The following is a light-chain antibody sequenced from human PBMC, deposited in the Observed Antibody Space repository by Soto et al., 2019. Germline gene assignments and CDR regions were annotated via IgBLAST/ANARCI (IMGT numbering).Light chain of an antibody. CDR2: DVS. Sequence: QSSLTQPPSVSGSPGQSVAISCTGTSSDVGSSNGVSWYQQPPGTAPKLMIYDVSNRPSGVPDRFSGSKSGNTASLTISGLQAEDEADYYCSSYTSSSTYVFGSGTKVTVL. J-gene: IGLJ1*01. CDR1: SSDVGSSNG. CDR3: SSYTSSSTYV. V-gene: IGLV2-18*02.